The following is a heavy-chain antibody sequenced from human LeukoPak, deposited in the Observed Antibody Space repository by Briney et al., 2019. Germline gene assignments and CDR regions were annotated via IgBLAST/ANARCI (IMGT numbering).Heavy chain of an antibody. D-gene: IGHD6-19*01. CDR3: AGTVAAVEGYFDY. J-gene: IGHJ4*02. CDR2: ISSSGSTI. CDR1: GFTFSDYY. V-gene: IGHV3-11*01. Sequence: GGSLRLSCAASGFTFSDYYMSWIRQAPGKGQEWVSYISSSGSTIYYADSVRGRFTISRDNAKNSLYLQMNSLRAEDTAVYYCAGTVAAVEGYFDYWGQGTLVTVSS.